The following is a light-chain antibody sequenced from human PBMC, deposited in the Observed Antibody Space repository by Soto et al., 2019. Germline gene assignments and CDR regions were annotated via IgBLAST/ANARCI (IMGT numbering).Light chain of an antibody. V-gene: IGKV3-11*01. CDR1: QSIVSP. CDR3: QQRNNWPPSIT. Sequence: EIVMTQSPATGAVSPGEGANRSCRASQSIVSPLAWYRQQPGQAPRLLIHDASSRATGIPARFSGSGSGTDFTLTISSLEPEDFALYYCQQRNNWPPSITFGQGTRLETK. J-gene: IGKJ5*01. CDR2: DAS.